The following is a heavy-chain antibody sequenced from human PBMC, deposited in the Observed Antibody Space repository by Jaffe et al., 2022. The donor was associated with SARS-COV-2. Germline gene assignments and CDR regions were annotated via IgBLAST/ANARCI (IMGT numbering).Heavy chain of an antibody. Sequence: QVQLQQWGAGLLKPSETLSLTCAVYGGSFSGYYWSWIRQPPGKGLEWIGEINHSGSTNYNPSLKSRVTISVDTSKNQFSLKLSSVTAADTAVYYCARSRKRGYSYAFPIDYWGQGTLVTVSS. CDR3: ARSRKRGYSYAFPIDY. D-gene: IGHD5-18*01. J-gene: IGHJ4*02. V-gene: IGHV4-34*01. CDR1: GGSFSGYY. CDR2: INHSGST.